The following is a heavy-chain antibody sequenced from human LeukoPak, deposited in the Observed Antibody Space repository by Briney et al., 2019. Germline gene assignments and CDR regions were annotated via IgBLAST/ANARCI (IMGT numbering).Heavy chain of an antibody. Sequence: GGSLRLSCAASGFTFSTYAMSWVRQAPGKGLEWVSGISGSGGSTYYADSVKGRFTISRDNSKNTLYLQMNSLRAEDTAVYYCARGWSYVIYWGQGTLVTVSS. CDR3: ARGWSYVIY. CDR1: GFTFSTYA. CDR2: ISGSGGST. V-gene: IGHV3-23*01. J-gene: IGHJ4*02. D-gene: IGHD1-26*01.